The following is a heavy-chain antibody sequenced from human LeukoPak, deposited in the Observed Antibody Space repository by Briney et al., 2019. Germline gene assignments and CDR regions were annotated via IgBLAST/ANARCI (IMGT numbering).Heavy chain of an antibody. CDR3: VRGTGY. CDR1: GFTFSTYV. Sequence: RGSLRLSCSVSGFTFSTYVMHWVRRAPGKGLEYVSAISSNGDNTYYADSVKGRFTISRDNSKNTLYLQMSSLRADDTAVYYCVRGTGYWGQGTLVTVSS. V-gene: IGHV3-64D*06. J-gene: IGHJ4*02. CDR2: ISSNGDNT.